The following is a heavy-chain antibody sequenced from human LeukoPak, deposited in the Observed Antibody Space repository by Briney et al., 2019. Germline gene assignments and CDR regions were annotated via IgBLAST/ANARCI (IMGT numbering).Heavy chain of an antibody. Sequence: SETLSLTCTVSGGSISSGGYYWSWIRQHPGKGLEWIGYIYYSGSTYYNPSLKSRVTISVDTSKNQFSLKLSSVTAADTAVYYCARERDWGENDAFDIWGQGTMVTVSS. CDR3: ARERDWGENDAFDI. V-gene: IGHV4-31*03. J-gene: IGHJ3*02. CDR2: IYYSGST. CDR1: GGSISSGGYY. D-gene: IGHD7-27*01.